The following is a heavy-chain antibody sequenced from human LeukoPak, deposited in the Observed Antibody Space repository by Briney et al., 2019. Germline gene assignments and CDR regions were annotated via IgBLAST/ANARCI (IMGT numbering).Heavy chain of an antibody. CDR1: GFTFSNGW. V-gene: IGHV3-15*01. Sequence: GGSLRLSCAASGFTFSNGWMSWVRQAPGKGLEWVGRIKSKTGGETTDYAVTGRGRITISSDDSTNTLYLQIMSLETTDTDYYYCATLSGVSILYWGQGTLVTVSS. J-gene: IGHJ4*02. CDR3: ATLSGVSILY. CDR2: IKSKTGGETT. D-gene: IGHD3-3*02.